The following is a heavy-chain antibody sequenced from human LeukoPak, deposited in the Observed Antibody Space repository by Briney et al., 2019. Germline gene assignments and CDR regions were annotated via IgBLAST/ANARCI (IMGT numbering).Heavy chain of an antibody. CDR1: GGTFSSYA. Sequence: ASVKVSCKASGGTFSSYAISWVRQAPGQGLEWMGGIIPIFGTANYAQKFQGRVTITADESTSTAYMELSSLRSGDTAVYYCAREGRDGYNCYWGQGTLVTVSS. J-gene: IGHJ4*02. D-gene: IGHD5-24*01. CDR3: AREGRDGYNCY. CDR2: IIPIFGTA. V-gene: IGHV1-69*13.